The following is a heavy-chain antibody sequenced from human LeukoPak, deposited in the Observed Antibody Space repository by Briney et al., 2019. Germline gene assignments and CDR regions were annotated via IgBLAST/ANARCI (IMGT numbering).Heavy chain of an antibody. CDR1: GGTFSSYA. J-gene: IGHJ5*02. V-gene: IGHV1-69*05. D-gene: IGHD6-19*01. Sequence: SVKVSCKASGGTFSSYAISWVRQAPGQGLEWMGGIIPIFGTANYAQKFQGRVTITTDESTSAAYMELSSLRSEDTAVYYCARQIAVAPRLRRGWFDPWGQGTLVTVSS. CDR3: ARQIAVAPRLRRGWFDP. CDR2: IIPIFGTA.